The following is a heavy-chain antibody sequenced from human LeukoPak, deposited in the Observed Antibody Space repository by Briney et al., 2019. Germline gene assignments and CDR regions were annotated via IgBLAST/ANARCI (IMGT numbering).Heavy chain of an antibody. CDR1: GGSISSSNYY. J-gene: IGHJ4*02. D-gene: IGHD6-19*01. Sequence: SETLSLTCTVSGGSISSSNYYWDWIRQPPGKGLEWIGIIYFSGFTYYSPSLKSRVTISVDTSKNQFSLKLSSVTAADTAVYYCARAVAGPRYFDYWGQGTLVTVSS. CDR3: ARAVAGPRYFDY. V-gene: IGHV4-39*01. CDR2: IYFSGFT.